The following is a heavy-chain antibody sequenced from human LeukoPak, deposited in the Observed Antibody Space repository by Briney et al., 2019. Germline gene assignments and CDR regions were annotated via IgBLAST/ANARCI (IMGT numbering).Heavy chain of an antibody. CDR1: GFTVSNNY. Sequence: GGSLRLSCAASGFTVSNNYMNWVRQAPGKGLEWVSVIYSSGSTYYADSVKGRFTISRDNSKNTLYLQMNSLRAEDTAVYYCAKDRYYDSSGYYYFDYWGQGTLVTVSS. CDR2: IYSSGST. J-gene: IGHJ4*02. CDR3: AKDRYYDSSGYYYFDY. D-gene: IGHD3-22*01. V-gene: IGHV3-66*01.